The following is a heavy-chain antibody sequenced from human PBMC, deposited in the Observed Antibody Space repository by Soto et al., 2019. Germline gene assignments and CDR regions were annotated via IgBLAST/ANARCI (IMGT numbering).Heavy chain of an antibody. J-gene: IGHJ6*02. V-gene: IGHV3-53*01. D-gene: IGHD3-22*01. CDR3: ARDVLHYDSSGSRRFGYYGMDV. CDR2: IYSGGST. Sequence: GGSLRLSCAASGFTVSSNYMSWVRQAPGKGLEWVSVIYSGGSTYYADSVKGRFTISRDNSKNTLYLQMNSLRAEDTAVYYCARDVLHYDSSGSRRFGYYGMDVWGQGTTVTVSS. CDR1: GFTVSSNY.